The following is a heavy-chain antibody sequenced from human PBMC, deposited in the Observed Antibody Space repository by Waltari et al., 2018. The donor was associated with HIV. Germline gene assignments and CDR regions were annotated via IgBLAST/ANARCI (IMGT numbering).Heavy chain of an antibody. Sequence: EVQLVETGGELVQSGGSLRLSCAASGFTFSSHWMHWVRQAPGKGLVWVSRMNSDGGDVTYADFAKCRFTISRDNAKNTLFLQMNRLRVDDTGIYFCTRDDYDFWSGSRRDFYYGMDVWGQGTTVSVSS. CDR3: TRDDYDFWSGSRRDFYYGMDV. CDR1: GFTFSSHW. D-gene: IGHD3-3*01. CDR2: MNSDGGDV. J-gene: IGHJ6*02. V-gene: IGHV3-74*01.